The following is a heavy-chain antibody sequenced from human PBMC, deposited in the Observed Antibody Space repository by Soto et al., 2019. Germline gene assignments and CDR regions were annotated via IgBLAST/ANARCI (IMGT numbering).Heavy chain of an antibody. CDR3: ARLDDLVTTSPFYF. CDR2: IYPGDSDT. CDR1: GYTFTRYW. Sequence: EVQLVQSGAEVKKPGASLTISCKASGYTFTRYWIGWVRQLPGKGLEWMGIIYPGDSDTRYSPSFQGQVTISADTSTSTASLQWSSLKASDTAMYYCARLDDLVTTSPFYFWGQGTLVTVSS. D-gene: IGHD4-17*01. V-gene: IGHV5-51*01. J-gene: IGHJ4*02.